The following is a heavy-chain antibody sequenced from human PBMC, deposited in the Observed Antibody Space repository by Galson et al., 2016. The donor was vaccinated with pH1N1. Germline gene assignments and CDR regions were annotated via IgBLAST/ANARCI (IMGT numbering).Heavy chain of an antibody. V-gene: IGHV5-51*03. Sequence: QSGAEVKKPGESLKISCKASGYSFTSYWIAWVRQVPGKGLEWVGVVNPGGSTIRYSPPFQGQVTISNDKSINTAYQQWISLKASDTATYYCARQYDFGDYRGDAFDIWGQGTMVIVSS. D-gene: IGHD4-17*01. CDR1: GYSFTSYW. J-gene: IGHJ3*02. CDR3: ARQYDFGDYRGDAFDI. CDR2: VNPGGSTI.